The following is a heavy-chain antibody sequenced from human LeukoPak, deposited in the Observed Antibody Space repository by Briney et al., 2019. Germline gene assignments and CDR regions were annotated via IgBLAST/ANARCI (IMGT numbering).Heavy chain of an antibody. Sequence: PSETLSLTCTVSGGSISSSSYYWGWIRQPPGKGLEWIGYIYYSGSTNYNPSLKSRVTISVDTSKNQFSLKLSSVTAADTAVYYCARDQKGGYSGYELYNWFDPWGQGTLVTVSS. J-gene: IGHJ5*02. V-gene: IGHV4-61*01. CDR2: IYYSGST. CDR1: GGSISSSSYY. D-gene: IGHD5-12*01. CDR3: ARDQKGGYSGYELYNWFDP.